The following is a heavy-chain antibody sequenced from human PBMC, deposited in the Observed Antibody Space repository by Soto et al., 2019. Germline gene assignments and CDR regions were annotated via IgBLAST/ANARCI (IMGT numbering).Heavy chain of an antibody. D-gene: IGHD2-2*01. CDR1: GYSFTSYW. CDR3: ASFGISSTFPYYYYGMDV. V-gene: IGHV5-10-1*01. J-gene: IGHJ6*02. CDR2: IDPSDSYT. Sequence: PGASLKISCKGSGYSFTSYWISWVRQMPGKGLEWMGRIDPSDSYTNYSPSFQGHVTISADKSISTAYLQWSSLKASDTAMYYCASFGISSTFPYYYYGMDVWGQGTTVTVSS.